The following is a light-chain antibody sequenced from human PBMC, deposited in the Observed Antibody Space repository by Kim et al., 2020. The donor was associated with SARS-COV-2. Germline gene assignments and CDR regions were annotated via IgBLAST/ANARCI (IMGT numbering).Light chain of an antibody. Sequence: QSALTQPRSVSGSPGQSVTISCIGTSSDVGAYNRVSWYQHHPGKAPKLVIHGVNQRPSGVPDRFSGFKSGNTASLTISGLQSEDEADYYCCSHAGTSYVFGSGTKVTVL. J-gene: IGLJ1*01. CDR2: GVN. CDR3: CSHAGTSYV. CDR1: SSDVGAYNR. V-gene: IGLV2-11*01.